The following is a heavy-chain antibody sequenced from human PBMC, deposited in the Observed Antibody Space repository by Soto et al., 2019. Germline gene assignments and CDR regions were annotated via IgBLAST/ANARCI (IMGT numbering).Heavy chain of an antibody. Sequence: EGQVLESGGGLVQPGGSLRLSCGASGFTFSNYAMNWVRQAPGKGLEWVSGISGRGSSTYYADSVKGRFTISRDNSQNTIYLQMNSLSAEDTAVYYCAREKYYYDKSGYYSSYLDSWGQGTPVTVSS. CDR1: GFTFSNYA. CDR3: AREKYYYDKSGYYSSYLDS. V-gene: IGHV3-23*01. J-gene: IGHJ4*02. D-gene: IGHD3-22*01. CDR2: ISGRGSST.